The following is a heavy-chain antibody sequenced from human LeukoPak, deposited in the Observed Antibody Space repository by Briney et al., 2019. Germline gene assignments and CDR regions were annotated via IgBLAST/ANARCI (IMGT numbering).Heavy chain of an antibody. J-gene: IGHJ4*02. Sequence: SETLSLTCTVSGGSISTYYWSWIRQPPGKGPEWIGYIYYSGSTNYNPSLKSRVTISVDTSKNQFSLKLSSVTAADTAVYYCARVSGAGYDGRGVFDYWGQGTLVTVSS. CDR3: ARVSGAGYDGRGVFDY. D-gene: IGHD2-8*02. V-gene: IGHV4-59*01. CDR1: GGSISTYY. CDR2: IYYSGST.